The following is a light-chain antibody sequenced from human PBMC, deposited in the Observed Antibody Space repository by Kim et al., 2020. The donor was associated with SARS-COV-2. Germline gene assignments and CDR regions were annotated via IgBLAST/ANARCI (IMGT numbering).Light chain of an antibody. CDR1: RGITKD. J-gene: IGKJ1*01. CDR2: AAS. CDR3: QQYNSYPRT. Sequence: VSGGERVTITCRASRGITKDLAWFQQKPGKAPKALIYAASNLQSGVPSRFSGSGSGTDFTLTISSLQPEDFATYYCQQYNSYPRTFGQGTKVDIK. V-gene: IGKV1-16*01.